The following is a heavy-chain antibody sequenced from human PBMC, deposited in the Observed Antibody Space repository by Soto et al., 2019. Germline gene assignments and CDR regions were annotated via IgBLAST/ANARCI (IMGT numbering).Heavy chain of an antibody. CDR1: GYTFTSYD. Sequence: QVQLVQSGAEVRTPGASVKVSCKASGYTFTSYDISWVRQATGQGPEWMGWMNPDSGHTGYVQKFQGRVSMTRNTVISTAYMELSSLRSEDTAVYYCARSGGGSNVNFDYWGQGTLVTVSS. CDR2: MNPDSGHT. V-gene: IGHV1-8*01. J-gene: IGHJ4*02. D-gene: IGHD2-15*01. CDR3: ARSGGGSNVNFDY.